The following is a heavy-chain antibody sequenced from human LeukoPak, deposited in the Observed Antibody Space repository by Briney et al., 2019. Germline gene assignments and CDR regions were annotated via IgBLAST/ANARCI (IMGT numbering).Heavy chain of an antibody. D-gene: IGHD4-17*01. CDR3: ASSIGDPTVPNWFDP. CDR2: INPNSGGT. CDR1: GYTFTGYY. J-gene: IGHJ5*02. V-gene: IGHV1-2*02. Sequence: ASVTVSCKASGYTFTGYYMHWVRQAPGQGLEWMGWINPNSGGTNYAQKFQGRVTMTRDTSISTAYMELSRLRSDDTAVYYCASSIGDPTVPNWFDPWGQGTLVTVSS.